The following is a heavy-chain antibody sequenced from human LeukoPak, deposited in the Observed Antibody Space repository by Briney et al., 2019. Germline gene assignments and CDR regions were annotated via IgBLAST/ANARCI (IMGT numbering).Heavy chain of an antibody. CDR3: TRPMTPVVLEDY. J-gene: IGHJ4*02. CDR1: GVTFGSYA. Sequence: PGGSLRLSCTASGVTFGSYAMSWFRQAPGKGLEWVGFIRSKAYGGTTEYAASVKGRFTISRDDSKSIAYLQMNSLKTEDTTVYYCTRPMTPVVLEDYWGQGTLVTVSS. V-gene: IGHV3-49*03. D-gene: IGHD4-23*01. CDR2: IRSKAYGGTT.